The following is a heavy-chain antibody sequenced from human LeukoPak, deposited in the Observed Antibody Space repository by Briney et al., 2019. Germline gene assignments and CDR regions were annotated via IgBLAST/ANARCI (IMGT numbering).Heavy chain of an antibody. CDR3: AELGITMIGGV. V-gene: IGHV3-9*01. D-gene: IGHD3-10*02. Sequence: GGSLRLSCAASGFTFDDYAMHWVRQVPGKGLEWVSGISWNTGTIVYADSVKGRFTISRDNAKNSLYLQMNSLRAEDTAVYYCAELGITMIGGVWGKGTTVTISS. J-gene: IGHJ6*04. CDR1: GFTFDDYA. CDR2: ISWNTGTI.